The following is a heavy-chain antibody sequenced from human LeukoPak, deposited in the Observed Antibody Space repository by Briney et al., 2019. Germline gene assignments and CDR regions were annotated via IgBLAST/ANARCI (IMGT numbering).Heavy chain of an antibody. V-gene: IGHV3-30-3*01. Sequence: GGSLRLSCAASGFTFSSCAMHWVRQAPGKGLEWVALISYDGNNKYYADSVKGRFTISRDNSKNRLYLQMDSLRAEDTAVYSCASLPPDIVVVPAARLDYWGQGTLVTVSS. CDR1: GFTFSSCA. CDR3: ASLPPDIVVVPAARLDY. D-gene: IGHD2-2*01. CDR2: ISYDGNNK. J-gene: IGHJ4*02.